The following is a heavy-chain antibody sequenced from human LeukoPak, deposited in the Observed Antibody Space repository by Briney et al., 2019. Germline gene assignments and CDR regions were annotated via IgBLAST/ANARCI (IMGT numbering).Heavy chain of an antibody. CDR3: ARANSDQRVSFDY. J-gene: IGHJ4*02. V-gene: IGHV3-30*04. CDR2: ISYDGSNK. CDR1: GFSFSSYS. Sequence: PGRSLRLACAVSGFSFSSYSMDWVRQAPSKGLEWVAVISYDGSNKYYADSMKGRFTISTNNSKNTLYLQMNSVRAEDTAVYYGARANSDQRVSFDYWGQGTLVTVSS. D-gene: IGHD1-1*01.